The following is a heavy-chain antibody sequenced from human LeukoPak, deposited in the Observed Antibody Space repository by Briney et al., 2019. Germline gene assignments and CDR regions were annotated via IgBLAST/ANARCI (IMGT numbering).Heavy chain of an antibody. CDR3: ARDWRTVPAVGGLVRP. CDR1: GFTFNNYA. CDR2: ISGSGGTT. D-gene: IGHD2-2*01. Sequence: PGGSLRLSCTASGFTFNNYAMTWVRQAPGNGLEWLSAISGSGGTTYSADSVKGRFSISRDNSQNTLFLQMYSLRAEDTAVYYCARDWRTVPAVGGLVRPWGQGTLVTVSS. V-gene: IGHV3-23*01. J-gene: IGHJ5*02.